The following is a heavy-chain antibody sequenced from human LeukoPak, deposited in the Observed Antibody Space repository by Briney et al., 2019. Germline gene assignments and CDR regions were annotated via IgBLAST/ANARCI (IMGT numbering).Heavy chain of an antibody. Sequence: PSETLSLTCTVSGGSVSSGSYYWSWIRQPPGKGLECIGYIYYSGSTNYNPSLKSRVTISVDTSKNQFSLKLSSVTAADTAVYYCARGGEDYGMDVWGKGTTVTVSS. CDR1: GGSVSSGSYY. CDR2: IYYSGST. V-gene: IGHV4-61*01. CDR3: ARGGEDYGMDV. J-gene: IGHJ6*04. D-gene: IGHD3-10*01.